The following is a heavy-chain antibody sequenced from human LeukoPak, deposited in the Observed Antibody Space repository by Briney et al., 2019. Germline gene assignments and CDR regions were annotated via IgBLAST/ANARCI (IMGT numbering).Heavy chain of an antibody. Sequence: KPSETLSLTCTVSGGSISSSSYYWGWIRQPPGKGLEWIGSIYYSGSTYYNPSLKSRVTISVDTSKNQFSLKLSSVTAADTAVYYCARLTESGQQLNFDYWGQGTLVTVSS. CDR3: ARLTESGQQLNFDY. V-gene: IGHV4-39*01. D-gene: IGHD6-13*01. CDR1: GGSISSSSYY. CDR2: IYYSGST. J-gene: IGHJ4*02.